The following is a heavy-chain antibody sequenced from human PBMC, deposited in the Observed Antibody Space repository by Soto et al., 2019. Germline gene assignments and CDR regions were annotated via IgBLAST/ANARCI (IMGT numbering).Heavy chain of an antibody. Sequence: SETLSLTCAVSGGSISSGGYYWSWIRQPPGKGLEWIGEINHSGSTNYNPSLKSRVTISVDTSKNQFSLKLSSVTAADTAVYYCARGYSGYDWGIRGYYYGMDVWGQGTTVTVSS. V-gene: IGHV4-34*01. J-gene: IGHJ6*02. D-gene: IGHD5-12*01. CDR2: INHSGST. CDR1: GGSISSGGYY. CDR3: ARGYSGYDWGIRGYYYGMDV.